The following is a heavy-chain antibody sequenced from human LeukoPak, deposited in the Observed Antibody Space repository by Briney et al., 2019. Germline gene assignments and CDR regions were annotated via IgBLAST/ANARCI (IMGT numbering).Heavy chain of an antibody. CDR2: VNFDGTS. CDR3: ARVVSQAAPDWYMDV. V-gene: IGHV4-38-2*01. J-gene: IGHJ2*01. CDR1: GYAISSSHY. Sequence: SETLSLTCDVSGYAISSSHYWGWIRPPPGRGVQWIGHVNFDGTSDYNASVRGRVTISIERAKNRFSLMLTSVTGADAPIYYCARVVSQAAPDWYMDVWGGGTVVIVSS. D-gene: IGHD2-21*01.